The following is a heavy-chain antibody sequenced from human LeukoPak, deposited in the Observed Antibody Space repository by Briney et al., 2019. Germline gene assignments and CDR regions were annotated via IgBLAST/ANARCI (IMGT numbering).Heavy chain of an antibody. Sequence: GGSLRLSCAASRFTFSTYWMSWVRQAPGKGLEWVANIEQDGSEKSYVDSVKGRFTISRDNAKNSLYLQMNSLRAEDTAVYYCARDLYSSGWSVFDYWGQGTLVTVSS. D-gene: IGHD6-19*01. CDR2: IEQDGSEK. CDR1: RFTFSTYW. J-gene: IGHJ4*02. V-gene: IGHV3-7*01. CDR3: ARDLYSSGWSVFDY.